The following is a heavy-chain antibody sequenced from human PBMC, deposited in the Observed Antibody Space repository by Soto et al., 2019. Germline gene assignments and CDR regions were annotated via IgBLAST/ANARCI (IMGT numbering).Heavy chain of an antibody. J-gene: IGHJ4*02. CDR1: GDSVSSNSAA. Sequence: QVQLQQSGPGLVKPSQTLSLTCAISGDSVSSNSAAWNWIRQSPSRGLEWLGRTYYRSKWYNDYAVSLRGRMCVNPSPAKSQVSLQLNSVTAEDTAVYYCATWRFDYWGQGSLVIVSS. CDR3: ATWRFDY. CDR2: TYYRSKWYN. V-gene: IGHV6-1*01.